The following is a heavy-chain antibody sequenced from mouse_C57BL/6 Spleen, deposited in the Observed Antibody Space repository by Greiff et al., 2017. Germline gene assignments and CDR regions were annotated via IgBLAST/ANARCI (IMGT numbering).Heavy chain of an antibody. Sequence: EVQVVESGGGLVKPGGSLKLSCAASGFTFSDYGMHWVRQAPEKGLEWVAYISRGSSTIYYADTVKGRFTISRDNAKNTLFLQMTSLGSEDTAMYYCARGGAMDYWGQGTSVTVSS. CDR3: ARGGAMDY. CDR1: GFTFSDYG. CDR2: ISRGSSTI. V-gene: IGHV5-17*01. J-gene: IGHJ4*01.